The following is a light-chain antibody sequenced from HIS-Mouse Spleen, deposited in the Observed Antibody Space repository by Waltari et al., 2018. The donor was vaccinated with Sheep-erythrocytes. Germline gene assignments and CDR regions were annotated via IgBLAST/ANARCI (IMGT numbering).Light chain of an antibody. Sequence: QSALTQPRSVSGSPGQSVTISCTGTSSDVGGYNYVSWYQQHPGKAPKLMTYDVSKRTSGVPDRSSGSKSGNTASLTISGLQAEDEADYYCCSYAGSSTPWVFGGGTKLTVL. J-gene: IGLJ3*02. CDR2: DVS. CDR3: CSYAGSSTPWV. V-gene: IGLV2-11*01. CDR1: SSDVGGYNY.